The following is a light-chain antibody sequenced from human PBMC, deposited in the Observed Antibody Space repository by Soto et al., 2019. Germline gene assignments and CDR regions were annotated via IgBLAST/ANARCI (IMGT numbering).Light chain of an antibody. J-gene: IGKJ3*01. CDR1: QSVSSN. V-gene: IGKV3-20*01. Sequence: EIVMTQSPATLSVSPGERATLSCRASQSVSSNLAWYQQKPGQAPRLLIYGASRRATGIPDRFSGSGSGTDFTLTINRLEPEDFAVYYCQQYGSSPSTFGPGTKVDNK. CDR3: QQYGSSPST. CDR2: GAS.